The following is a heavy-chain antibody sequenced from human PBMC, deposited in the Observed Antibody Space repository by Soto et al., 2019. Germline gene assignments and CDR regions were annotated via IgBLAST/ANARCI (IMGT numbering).Heavy chain of an antibody. CDR3: VHTTSTVQIPPP. CDR1: GFTFSMFS. V-gene: IGHV3-64D*06. J-gene: IGHJ5*02. Sequence: GGSLRLSCSASGFTFSMFSMHWVRQAPGKGLEYVSGISSNGDSTYYADSVKGRFTISRDNSKNTLYLQMSSLRAVDTAVYYCVHTTSTVQIPPPWGQGTLVTVSS. D-gene: IGHD4-17*01. CDR2: ISSNGDST.